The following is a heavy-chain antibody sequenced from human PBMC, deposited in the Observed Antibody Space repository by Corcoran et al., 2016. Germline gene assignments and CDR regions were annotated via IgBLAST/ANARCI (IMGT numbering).Heavy chain of an antibody. D-gene: IGHD3-10*01. CDR3: ARAEEIMVRGVIILNWFDP. CDR2: ISAYNGNT. V-gene: IGHV1-18*01. J-gene: IGHJ5*02. Sequence: QVQLVQSGAEVKKPGASVKVSCKASGYTFTSYGISWVRQAPGQGLEWMGWISAYNGNTNYAQKLQGRVTMTTDTSTSTAYMELRSLRSDDTAVYYCARAEEIMVRGVIILNWFDPWGQGTLVTVSS. CDR1: GYTFTSYG.